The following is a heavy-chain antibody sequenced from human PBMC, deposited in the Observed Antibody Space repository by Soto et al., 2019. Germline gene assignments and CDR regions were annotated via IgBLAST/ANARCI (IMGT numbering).Heavy chain of an antibody. Sequence: QVQLVQSGAEVKKPGSSVKVSCKASGGTFSSYAISWVRQAPGQGLEWMGGIIPIFGTANYAQKLQGRVTITADESTSTAYMELSSLRSEDTAVYYCATGYCSGGSCYRKNYYYYGMDVWGQGTTVTVSS. CDR3: ATGYCSGGSCYRKNYYYYGMDV. CDR2: IIPIFGTA. D-gene: IGHD2-15*01. J-gene: IGHJ6*02. V-gene: IGHV1-69*01. CDR1: GGTFSSYA.